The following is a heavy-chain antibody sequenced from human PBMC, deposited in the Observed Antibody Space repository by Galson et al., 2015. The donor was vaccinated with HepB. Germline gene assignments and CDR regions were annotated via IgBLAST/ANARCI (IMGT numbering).Heavy chain of an antibody. J-gene: IGHJ4*02. CDR2: IYYSGST. V-gene: IGHV4-59*01. Sequence: ETLSLTCTVSGGSISSYYWSWIRQPPGKGLEWIGYIYYSGSTNYNPSLKSRVTISVDTSKNQFSLKLSSVTAADTAVYYCARVVAARPGDDYFDYWGQGTLVTVSS. CDR3: ARVVAARPGDDYFDY. CDR1: GGSISSYY. D-gene: IGHD6-6*01.